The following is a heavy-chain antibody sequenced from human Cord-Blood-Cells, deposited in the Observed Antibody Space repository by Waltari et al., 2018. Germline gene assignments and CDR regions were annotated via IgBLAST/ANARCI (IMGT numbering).Heavy chain of an antibody. CDR3: ARDSSAAAGTSFQH. CDR1: GRTVSSGSYY. J-gene: IGHJ1*01. D-gene: IGHD6-13*01. V-gene: IGHV4-61*01. Sequence: QVQLQESGPGLVKPSETLSLTCPVSGRTVSSGSYYWSWIRPPPGKGLEWIGYIYYSGRTNYTPALKSVVAISGDTSKTQFPLKLSSVTAADTAVYYGARDSSAAAGTSFQHWGQGTLVTVSS. CDR2: IYYSGRT.